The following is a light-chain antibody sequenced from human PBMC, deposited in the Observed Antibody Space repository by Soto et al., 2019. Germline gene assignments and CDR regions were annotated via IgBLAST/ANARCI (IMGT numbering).Light chain of an antibody. J-gene: IGLJ1*01. CDR1: NSDVGSYNL. CDR3: FSYAGYSVYV. Sequence: QSVLTQPASVSGSPRQSITISCTGTNSDVGSYNLVSWFQQHPGKAPKLVIYEVTKRPSGVSDRFSGSKSGNTASLTISGLQAEDEADYYCFSYAGYSVYVFGTGTKVTVL. V-gene: IGLV2-23*02. CDR2: EVT.